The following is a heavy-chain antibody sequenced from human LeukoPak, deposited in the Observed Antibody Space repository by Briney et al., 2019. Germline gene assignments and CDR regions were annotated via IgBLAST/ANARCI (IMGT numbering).Heavy chain of an antibody. D-gene: IGHD6-13*01. CDR1: GGSISSYY. CDR3: ARTTIAAAGMLYYYGMDV. J-gene: IGHJ6*02. CDR2: IYYSGST. Sequence: SETLSLTCTVSGGSISSYYWSWIRQPPGKGLEWIGYIYYSGSTNYNPSLKSRVTISVDTSKNQFSLKLSSVTAADTAVYYCARTTIAAAGMLYYYGMDVWGQGTTVTVSS. V-gene: IGHV4-59*08.